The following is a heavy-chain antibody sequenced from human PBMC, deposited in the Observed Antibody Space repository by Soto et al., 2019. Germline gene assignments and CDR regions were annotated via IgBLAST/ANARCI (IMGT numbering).Heavy chain of an antibody. J-gene: IGHJ6*02. CDR1: GFTFSSYG. Sequence: VVTLRLSCAASGFTFSSYGMHWVRQAPGKGLEWVAVISYDGSNKYYADSVKGRFTISRDNSKNTLYLQMNSLRAEDTAVYYCAKEQGLGSSGWLLPFGSYYYCMEFWCQGTTVTGS. CDR3: AKEQGLGSSGWLLPFGSYYYCMEF. V-gene: IGHV3-30*18. CDR2: ISYDGSNK. D-gene: IGHD6-19*01.